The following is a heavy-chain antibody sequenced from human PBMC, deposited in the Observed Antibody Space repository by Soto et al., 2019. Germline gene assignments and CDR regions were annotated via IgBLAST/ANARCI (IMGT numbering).Heavy chain of an antibody. CDR2: ISYDGSNK. V-gene: IGHV3-30*18. CDR1: GFTFSSYG. J-gene: IGHJ4*02. Sequence: QVQLVESGGGVVQPGRSLRLSCADSGFTFSSYGMHWVRQAPGKGLEWVAVISYDGSNKYYADSVKGRFTISRDNSKNTLYLQMNSLRAEDTAVYYCAKDVWYCSGCSCDSTFDYWGQGTLVTVSS. CDR3: AKDVWYCSGCSCDSTFDY. D-gene: IGHD2-15*01.